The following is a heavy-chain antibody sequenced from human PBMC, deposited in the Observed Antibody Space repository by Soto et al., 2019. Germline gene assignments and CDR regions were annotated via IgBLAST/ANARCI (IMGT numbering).Heavy chain of an antibody. CDR2: ISYDGSNK. CDR3: ARDRGYGSRWPNVYMDV. J-gene: IGHJ6*03. V-gene: IGHV3-30-3*01. D-gene: IGHD6-13*01. CDR1: GFTFSSYA. Sequence: GGSLRLSCAASGFTFSSYAMHWVRQAPGKGLEWVAVISYDGSNKYYADSVKGRFTISRDNSKNTLYLQMNSLRAEDTAVYYCARDRGYGSRWPNVYMDVWGKGTTVTVSS.